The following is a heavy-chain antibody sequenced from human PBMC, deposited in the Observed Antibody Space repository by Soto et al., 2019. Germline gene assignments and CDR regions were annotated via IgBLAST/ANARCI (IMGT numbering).Heavy chain of an antibody. V-gene: IGHV1-69*06. CDR1: GGTFSSYA. Sequence: SVKVSCKASGGTFSSYAISWVRQAPGQGLEWMGGIIPIFGTANYAQRFQGRVTITADKSTSTAYMELSSLRSEDTAVYYCARDRHYGSGRDYYYGMDVWGQGPTVTVSS. CDR2: IIPIFGTA. J-gene: IGHJ6*02. D-gene: IGHD3-10*01. CDR3: ARDRHYGSGRDYYYGMDV.